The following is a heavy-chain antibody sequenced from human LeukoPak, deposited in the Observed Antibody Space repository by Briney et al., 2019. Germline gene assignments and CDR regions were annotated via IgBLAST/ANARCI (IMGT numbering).Heavy chain of an antibody. CDR1: GGSISSYY. CDR2: IYYSGST. V-gene: IGHV4-59*01. D-gene: IGHD6-19*01. CDR3: ARARVAVAGYYFDY. Sequence: SETLSLTCTVSGGSISSYYWSWIRQPPGKGLEWIGYIYYSGSTNYNPSLKSRATISVDTSKNQFSLKLSSVTAADTAVYYCARARVAVAGYYFDYWGQGTLVTVSS. J-gene: IGHJ4*02.